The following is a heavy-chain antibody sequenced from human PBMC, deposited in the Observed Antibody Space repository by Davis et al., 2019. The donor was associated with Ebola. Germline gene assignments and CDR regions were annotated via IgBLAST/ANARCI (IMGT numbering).Heavy chain of an antibody. CDR1: GYTFTSYG. CDR3: AREQYYEKKQTTTYYGMDV. CDR2: ISAYNGNT. J-gene: IGHJ6*02. V-gene: IGHV1-18*01. D-gene: IGHD3-3*01. Sequence: ASVKVSCKASGYTFTSYGISWVRQAPGQGLEWMGWISAYNGNTNYAQKLQGRVTMTTDTSTSTVYMELSSLRSEDTAVYYCAREQYYEKKQTTTYYGMDVWGQGTTVTVSS.